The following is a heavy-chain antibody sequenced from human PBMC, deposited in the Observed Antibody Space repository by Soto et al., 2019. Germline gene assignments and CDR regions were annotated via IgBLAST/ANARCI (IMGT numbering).Heavy chain of an antibody. J-gene: IGHJ5*02. Sequence: PSETLSLTCTVSGGSISSYHWSWFRQPPGKGLEWIGYVNYGGTTNYNPSLESRVTLSVDASKKQFSLKLSSVTAADTAVYYCARHVAYYYGSGSYYPHRPGFDPWGQGTLVTVSS. D-gene: IGHD3-10*01. CDR3: ARHVAYYYGSGSYYPHRPGFDP. CDR1: GGSISSYH. CDR2: VNYGGTT. V-gene: IGHV4-59*08.